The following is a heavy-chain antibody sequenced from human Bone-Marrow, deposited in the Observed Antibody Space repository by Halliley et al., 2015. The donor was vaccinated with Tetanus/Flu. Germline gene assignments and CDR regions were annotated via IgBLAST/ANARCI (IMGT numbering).Heavy chain of an antibody. CDR3: TRDRRYEGFDY. J-gene: IGHJ4*02. D-gene: IGHD1-1*01. CDR2: INFDGSVT. Sequence: LVWISSINFDGSVTNYADAVKGRFTISRDNAKNPLSLQMNSLGAGDTAVYYCTRDRRYEGFDYWGQGTLVAVSS. V-gene: IGHV3-74*01.